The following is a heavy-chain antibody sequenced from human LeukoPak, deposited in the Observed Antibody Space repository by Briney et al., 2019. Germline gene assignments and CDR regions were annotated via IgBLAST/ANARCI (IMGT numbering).Heavy chain of an antibody. CDR1: GFTFSSYS. V-gene: IGHV3-48*01. J-gene: IGHJ4*02. Sequence: GSLRLSCAASGFTFSSYSMNWVRQAPGKGLEWVSYISSSSSTIYYADSVKGRFTISRDNSKNTLYLQMNSLRAEDTAVYYCAKSTRWFGEFKFDYWGQGTLVTVSS. CDR3: AKSTRWFGEFKFDY. D-gene: IGHD3-10*01. CDR2: ISSSSSTI.